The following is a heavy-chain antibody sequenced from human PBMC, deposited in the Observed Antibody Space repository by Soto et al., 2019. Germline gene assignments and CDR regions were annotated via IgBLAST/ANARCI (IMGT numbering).Heavy chain of an antibody. Sequence: EVQLVESGGGLVKPGGSLRLSCAASGFTFSSYNMNWVRQAPGKGLEWVSSISSSSTYIYYADSVKGRFTISRDNAKNSLYLQMNSLRAEDTAVYYCAREGSSGWHYFDYWGQGTLVTVSS. CDR3: AREGSSGWHYFDY. CDR2: ISSSSTYI. CDR1: GFTFSSYN. D-gene: IGHD6-19*01. J-gene: IGHJ4*02. V-gene: IGHV3-21*01.